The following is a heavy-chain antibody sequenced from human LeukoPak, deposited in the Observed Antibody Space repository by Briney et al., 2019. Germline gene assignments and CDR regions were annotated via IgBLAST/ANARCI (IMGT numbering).Heavy chain of an antibody. V-gene: IGHV1-2*06. D-gene: IGHD3-3*01. CDR2: INPNSGGT. Sequence: ASVKVSCKASGYTFTGYYMYWVRQAPGQGLEWMGRINPNSGGTNYAQKFQGRVTMTRDTSISTAYMELSRLRSDDTAVYYCARGSVITIFGVVIRVYFDYWGQGTLVTVSS. J-gene: IGHJ4*02. CDR3: ARGSVITIFGVVIRVYFDY. CDR1: GYTFTGYY.